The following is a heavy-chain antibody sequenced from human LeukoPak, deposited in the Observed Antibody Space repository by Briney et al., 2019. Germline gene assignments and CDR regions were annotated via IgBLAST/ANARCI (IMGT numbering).Heavy chain of an antibody. CDR2: IYPGDSDT. CDR3: ARPYCSSTSCYEWDY. CDR1: GYSFSSYW. Sequence: GESLKISCKASGYSFSSYWIGWVRQMPGKGLECMGIIYPGDSDTRYSPAFQGQVTISVDKSISTAYLQWSSLKASDTAMYYCARPYCSSTSCYEWDYWGQGTLVTVSS. D-gene: IGHD2-2*01. V-gene: IGHV5-51*01. J-gene: IGHJ4*02.